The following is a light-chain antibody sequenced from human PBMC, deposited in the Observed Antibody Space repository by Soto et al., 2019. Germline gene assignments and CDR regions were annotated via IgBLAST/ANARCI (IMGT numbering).Light chain of an antibody. V-gene: IGLV4-69*01. Sequence: QLVLTQSTSASASLGASVKLTCTLTSGHSRYAIAWHQHQPEKRPQYLMKVNSDGSHTKGDGIPARFSGSSSGTERYLTISSLQSEDEADYYCQTWGTGVLVFGGGTKLTVL. CDR3: QTWGTGVLV. CDR1: SGHSRYA. J-gene: IGLJ2*01. CDR2: VNSDGSH.